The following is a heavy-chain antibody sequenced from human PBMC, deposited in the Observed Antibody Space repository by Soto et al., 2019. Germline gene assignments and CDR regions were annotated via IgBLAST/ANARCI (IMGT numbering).Heavy chain of an antibody. CDR2: ISGSGGST. Sequence: GGSLRLSYAASGFTFSSYAMSWVRQAPGKGLEWVSAISGSGGSTYYADSVKGRFTISRDNSKNTLYLQMNSLRAEDTAVYYCARTPPTVTTLYYYYMDVWGKGTTVTVSS. V-gene: IGHV3-23*01. J-gene: IGHJ6*03. D-gene: IGHD4-4*01. CDR1: GFTFSSYA. CDR3: ARTPPTVTTLYYYYMDV.